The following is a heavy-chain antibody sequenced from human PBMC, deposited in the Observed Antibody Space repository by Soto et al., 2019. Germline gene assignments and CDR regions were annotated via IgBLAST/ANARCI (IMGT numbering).Heavy chain of an antibody. Sequence: GSLLLACSASGFTFSSYGMHWVRQALGKGLEWVAVIWYDGSNKYYGDSVKGRFTISRDNSKNTLYLQMKSLRAEDTAVYYCAREGSNYAPYYYYGMDVWGQGTKVTVSS. CDR3: AREGSNYAPYYYYGMDV. J-gene: IGHJ6*02. CDR1: GFTFSSYG. V-gene: IGHV3-33*01. CDR2: IWYDGSNK. D-gene: IGHD4-4*01.